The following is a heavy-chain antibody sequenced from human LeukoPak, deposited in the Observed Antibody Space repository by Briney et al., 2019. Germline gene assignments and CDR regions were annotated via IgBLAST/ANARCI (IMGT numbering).Heavy chain of an antibody. J-gene: IGHJ4*02. CDR1: GYSIGSGYY. CDR2: IYHSGST. Sequence: SETLSLTCTVSGYSIGSGYYWGWIRQPPGKGLEWIGSIYHSGSTYYNPSLKSRVTISVDTSKNQFSLKLSSVTAADTAVYYCAREAQGLIAAAGEFDYWGQGTLVTVSS. D-gene: IGHD6-13*01. V-gene: IGHV4-38-2*02. CDR3: AREAQGLIAAAGEFDY.